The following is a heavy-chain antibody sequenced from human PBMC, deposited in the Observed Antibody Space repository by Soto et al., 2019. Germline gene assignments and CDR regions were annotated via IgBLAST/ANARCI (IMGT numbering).Heavy chain of an antibody. J-gene: IGHJ6*02. CDR3: ARWEHDFGXLDV. V-gene: IGHV6-1*01. CDR1: GDSVSSNSAA. Sequence: PSQTLSLTCDISGDSVSSNSAAWNWIRQSPSRGLEWLGRTYYRSKWYNQYAVSVKSRITINPDTSKNQFSLQLNSMTPEDTAVYYCARWEHDFGXLDVWGQGTTVTVSS. CDR2: TYYRSKWYN. D-gene: IGHD4-17*01.